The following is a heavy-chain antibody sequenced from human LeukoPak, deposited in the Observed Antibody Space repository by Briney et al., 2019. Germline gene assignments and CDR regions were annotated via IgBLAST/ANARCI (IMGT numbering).Heavy chain of an antibody. CDR1: GGSISSANHF. D-gene: IGHD2-2*01. J-gene: IGHJ3*01. CDR2: IHYDGRA. V-gene: IGHV4-30-4*08. CDR3: AREVITPGDSDGFDL. Sequence: SETLSLTCTVSGGSISSANHFWSWIRQSPGEGLEWIGYIHYDGRAHYNPSLKSRVSMSLDMSKNQFSLSLSSVTAADTAIYYCAREVITPGDSDGFDLWGQGTMVSVSS.